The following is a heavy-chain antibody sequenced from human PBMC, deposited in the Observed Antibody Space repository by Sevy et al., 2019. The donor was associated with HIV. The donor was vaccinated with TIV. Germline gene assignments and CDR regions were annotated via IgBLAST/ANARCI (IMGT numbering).Heavy chain of an antibody. Sequence: ASVNVSCKASGYAFTGYYIHWVRQAPGQGLEWMGRINPISGGTDDSQKFQGRVTMTRDTSISTAYMDVSRLTSDDTAVYYCARAPTDFWTGGMAVWGQRTVVTVSS. D-gene: IGHD3-3*01. CDR3: ARAPTDFWTGGMAV. CDR2: INPISGGT. V-gene: IGHV1-2*06. CDR1: GYAFTGYY. J-gene: IGHJ6*02.